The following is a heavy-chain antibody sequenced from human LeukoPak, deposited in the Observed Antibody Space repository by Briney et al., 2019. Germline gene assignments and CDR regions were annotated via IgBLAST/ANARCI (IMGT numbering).Heavy chain of an antibody. Sequence: PGGTLRLSCAASGFTFSSYWMSWVRQAPGKGLEWVANIKQDGSEKYYVDSVKGRFTISRDNAKNSLYLQMNSLRAEDTAVYYCARDQTEWELPIDYWGQGTLVTVSS. CDR2: IKQDGSEK. CDR3: ARDQTEWELPIDY. D-gene: IGHD1-26*01. J-gene: IGHJ4*02. CDR1: GFTFSSYW. V-gene: IGHV3-7*01.